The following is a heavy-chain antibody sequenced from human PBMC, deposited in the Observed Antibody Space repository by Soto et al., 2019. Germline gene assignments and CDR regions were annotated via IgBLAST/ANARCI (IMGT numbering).Heavy chain of an antibody. CDR2: INPKFGDT. CDR3: ARNMDYYYGRGSGNGQGV. V-gene: IGHV1-2*02. D-gene: IGHD3-10*02. Sequence: QVRLVQSGAEVKEPGDSVRVSCEASGYTFTAYHIHWVRQAPGQGLEWMGWINPKFGDTGYAQDFQGRVSMNRDMSISTVYMELSRLTSDDTAIYYCARNMDYYYGRGSGNGQGVWGQGTTVTVFS. J-gene: IGHJ6*02. CDR1: GYTFTAYH.